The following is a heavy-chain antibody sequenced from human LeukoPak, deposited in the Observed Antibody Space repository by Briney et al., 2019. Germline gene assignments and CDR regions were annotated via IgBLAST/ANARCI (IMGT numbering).Heavy chain of an antibody. CDR3: SREDCSGGTCYNSIDY. J-gene: IGHJ4*02. CDR1: GFTFSDYY. Sequence: GGSLRLSCTASGFTFSDYYMSWIRQAPGEGLEWLSFISQSGADIHYADSVRGRFTISRDNAKNSLYLLMNSLRAEDTAVYYCSREDCSGGTCYNSIDYWGQGTLVTVSS. D-gene: IGHD2-15*01. CDR2: ISQSGADI. V-gene: IGHV3-11*04.